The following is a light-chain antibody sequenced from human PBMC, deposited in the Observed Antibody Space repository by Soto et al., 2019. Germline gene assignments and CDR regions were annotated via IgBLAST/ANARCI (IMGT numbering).Light chain of an antibody. J-gene: IGLJ2*01. V-gene: IGLV1-40*01. CDR3: QSFDTSLSGFLI. CDR1: SSNIGAGYD. Sequence: QSVLTQPPSVSGAPGLRVTISCTGSSSNIGAGYDVHWYQHLPGTAPKLLIFDNNNRPSGVPDRFSGSKSDTSASLAITGLQAEDEADYYCQSFDTSLSGFLIFGGGTKLTVL. CDR2: DNN.